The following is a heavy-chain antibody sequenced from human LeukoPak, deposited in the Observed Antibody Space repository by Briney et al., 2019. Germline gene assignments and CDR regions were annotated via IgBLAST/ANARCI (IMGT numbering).Heavy chain of an antibody. V-gene: IGHV3-21*01. Sequence: GGSLRLSCAASGFTFSSYSMNWVRQAPGKGLEGVSSIGGISSSIYYAPSVKARFPISRDNAKNSLYLQMNSLRAEDSAVYYCARELEEAFDIWGQGTMVTVSS. CDR2: IGGISSSI. CDR3: ARELEEAFDI. D-gene: IGHD3-3*01. J-gene: IGHJ3*02. CDR1: GFTFSSYS.